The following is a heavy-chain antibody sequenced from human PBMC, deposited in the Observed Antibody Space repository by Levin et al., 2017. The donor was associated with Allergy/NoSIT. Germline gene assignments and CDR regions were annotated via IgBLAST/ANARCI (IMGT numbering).Heavy chain of an antibody. CDR3: ARASDFWSGYSIPYGMDV. CDR2: VHNSETT. V-gene: IGHV4-59*01. J-gene: IGHJ6*02. D-gene: IGHD3-3*01. Sequence: SQTLSLTCTVSGDSISNSYWSWIRQPPGKGLEWIGYVHNSETTNYNPSLQSRLTISLDTSKNQFSLKLSSVTAADTAVYYCARASDFWSGYSIPYGMDVWGQGTTVTVSS. CDR1: GDSISNSY.